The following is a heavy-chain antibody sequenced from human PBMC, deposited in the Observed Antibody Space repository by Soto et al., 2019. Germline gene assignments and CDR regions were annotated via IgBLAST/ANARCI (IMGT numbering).Heavy chain of an antibody. CDR1: GYTFTAYY. CDR3: ARDRPFDY. J-gene: IGHJ4*02. CDR2: INPHSGDT. V-gene: IGHV1-2*02. Sequence: EASVKVSCKASGYTFTAYYMHWVRQAPGQGLEWMGWINPHSGDTNYAQKFQGRVTMTRDTSISTAYMELSRLRSDDTAVFYCARDRPFDYWGQGTLVTVSS.